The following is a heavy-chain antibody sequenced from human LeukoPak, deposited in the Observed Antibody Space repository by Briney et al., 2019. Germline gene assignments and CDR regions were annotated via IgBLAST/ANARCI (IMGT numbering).Heavy chain of an antibody. CDR3: ARREAVAVALYYFDY. D-gene: IGHD6-19*01. V-gene: IGHV4-34*01. Sequence: SETLSLTCAVYGGSFSDYYWSWIRQPPGKGLEWIGEINHSGSTNYNPSLKSRVTISVDTSKNQFSLKLSSVTAADTAVYYCARREAVAVALYYFDYWGQGTLVTVSS. CDR1: GGSFSDYY. CDR2: INHSGST. J-gene: IGHJ4*02.